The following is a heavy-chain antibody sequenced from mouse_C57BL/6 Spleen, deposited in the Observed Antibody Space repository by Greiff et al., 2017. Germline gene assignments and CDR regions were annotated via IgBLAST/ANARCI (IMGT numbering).Heavy chain of an antibody. CDR2: IDPSDSYT. D-gene: IGHD4-1*01. CDR3: ARALGRRGAMDY. J-gene: IGHJ4*01. Sequence: QVQLQQPGAELVKPGASVKLSCKASGYTFTSYWMQWVKQRPGQGLEWIGEIDPSDSYTNYNQKFKGKATLTVDTSSSTAYMQLSSLTSEDSAVYDCARALGRRGAMDYWGQGTSVTVSS. V-gene: IGHV1-50*01. CDR1: GYTFTSYW.